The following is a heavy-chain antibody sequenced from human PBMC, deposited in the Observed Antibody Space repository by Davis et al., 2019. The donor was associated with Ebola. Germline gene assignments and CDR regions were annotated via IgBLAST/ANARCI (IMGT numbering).Heavy chain of an antibody. CDR2: INHSGST. V-gene: IGHV4-34*01. CDR1: GGSFSGYY. CDR3: ASGITIFGVVSNYYYYGMDV. Sequence: MPSETLSLTCAVYGGSFSGYYWSWIRQPPGKGLEWIGEINHSGSTNYNPSLKSRVTISVDTSKNQFSLKLSSVTAADTAVYYCASGITIFGVVSNYYYYGMDVWGLGTTVTVSS. J-gene: IGHJ6*02. D-gene: IGHD3-3*01.